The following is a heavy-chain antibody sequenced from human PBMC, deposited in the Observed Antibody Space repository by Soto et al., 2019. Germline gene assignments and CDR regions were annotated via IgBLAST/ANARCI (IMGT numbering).Heavy chain of an antibody. Sequence: PGESLKISCKGSGYSFTSYWISWVRQMPGKGLEWMGRIDPSDSYTNYSPSFQGHVTISADKSISTAYLQWSSLKASDTAMYYCARQTTGDEERYYYYYYGMEVWGQGTTVTVSS. CDR3: ARQTTGDEERYYYYYYGMEV. V-gene: IGHV5-10-1*01. CDR2: IDPSDSYT. J-gene: IGHJ6*02. D-gene: IGHD4-4*01. CDR1: GYSFTSYW.